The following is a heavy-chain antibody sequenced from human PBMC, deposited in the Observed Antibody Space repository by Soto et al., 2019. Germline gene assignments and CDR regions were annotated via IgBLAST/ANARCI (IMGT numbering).Heavy chain of an antibody. D-gene: IGHD2-2*01. Sequence: GSLRLSCVVTGFTFSSYSMNWVRQAPGKGLEWVSHISSSSTTIYYADSVKGRFTISRDNAKNSLYLQMNSLRDEDTAVYYCVRGTETSASCPDCWGQGTLVTVSS. V-gene: IGHV3-48*02. CDR3: VRGTETSASCPDC. J-gene: IGHJ4*02. CDR1: GFTFSSYS. CDR2: ISSSSTTI.